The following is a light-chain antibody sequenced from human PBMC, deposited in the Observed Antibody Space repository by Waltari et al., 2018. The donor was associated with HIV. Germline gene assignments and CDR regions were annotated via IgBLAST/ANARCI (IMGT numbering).Light chain of an antibody. CDR1: SGINVGAYW. J-gene: IGLJ2*01. CDR3: MIWHSDTVI. V-gene: IGLV5-45*01. CDR2: YKSDSDK. Sequence: QAVLTQPPSLSASPGASASLTCTLRSGINVGAYWISWYQQKPGSPPQFLLRYKSDSDKYQGSGVPSRFSGSKDASVNAGILFISGLQSEDEADYYCMIWHSDTVIIGGGTKLTVL.